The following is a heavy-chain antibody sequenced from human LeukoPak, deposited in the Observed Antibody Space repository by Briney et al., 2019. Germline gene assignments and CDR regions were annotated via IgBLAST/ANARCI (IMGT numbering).Heavy chain of an antibody. Sequence: ASLKVSCKASGYTFTGYYMHWVRQAPGQGLEWMGWINTNSGGTNYAQKFQGRVTMTRDTSISTAYMELSRLRSDDTAVYYCARDTVVAATDYYYYMDVWGKGTTVTASS. J-gene: IGHJ6*03. D-gene: IGHD2-15*01. V-gene: IGHV1-2*02. CDR3: ARDTVVAATDYYYYMDV. CDR2: INTNSGGT. CDR1: GYTFTGYY.